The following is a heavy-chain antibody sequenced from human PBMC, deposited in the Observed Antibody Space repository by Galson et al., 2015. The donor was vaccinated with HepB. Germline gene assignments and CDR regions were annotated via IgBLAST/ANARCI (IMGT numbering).Heavy chain of an antibody. Sequence: SLRLSCAASGFTFSSYGMHWVRQAPGKGLEWVAFIRYDGSNKYYADSVKGRFTISRDNSKNTLYLQMNSLRAEDTAVYYCAKDRQRGFHHYGMDVWGQGTTVTVSS. V-gene: IGHV3-30*02. D-gene: IGHD2-21*01. CDR3: AKDRQRGFHHYGMDV. CDR1: GFTFSSYG. J-gene: IGHJ6*02. CDR2: IRYDGSNK.